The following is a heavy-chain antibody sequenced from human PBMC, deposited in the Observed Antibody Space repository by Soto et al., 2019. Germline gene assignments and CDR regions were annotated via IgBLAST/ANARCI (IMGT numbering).Heavy chain of an antibody. Sequence: SETLSLTCAVYGGSFSGYYWSWIRQPPGKGLEWIGEINHSGGTNYNPSLKSRDNISVDTSKNQFSLKQSSVTAADTALYYCARKGRVGYVISDFDYWGQGTLVTVSS. CDR1: GGSFSGYY. V-gene: IGHV4-34*01. J-gene: IGHJ4*02. CDR3: ARKGRVGYVISDFDY. CDR2: INHSGGT. D-gene: IGHD3-22*01.